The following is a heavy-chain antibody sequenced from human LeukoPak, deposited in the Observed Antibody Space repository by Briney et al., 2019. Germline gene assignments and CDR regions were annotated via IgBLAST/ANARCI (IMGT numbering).Heavy chain of an antibody. J-gene: IGHJ6*03. CDR2: IIPIFGTA. V-gene: IGHV1-69*13. CDR1: GGTFSSYA. D-gene: IGHD2-2*01. CDR3: ARGVPAAPVEYYYYYMDV. Sequence: SVKVSCKASGGTFSSYAISWVRQAPGQGLEWMGGIIPIFGTANYAQKFQGRVTITADESTSTAYMELSSLRSEDTAVYYCARGVPAAPVEYYYYYMDVWGKGTTVTVSS.